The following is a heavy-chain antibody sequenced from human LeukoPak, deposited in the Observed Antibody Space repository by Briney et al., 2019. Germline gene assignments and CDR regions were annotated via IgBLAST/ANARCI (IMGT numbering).Heavy chain of an antibody. J-gene: IGHJ5*02. CDR2: IYYSGST. CDR1: GGSISSYY. CDR3: ARVVRGGAVYWFDP. Sequence: SETLSLTCTVSGGSISSYYWSWIRQPPGKGLEWIGYIYYSGSTNYNPSLKSRVTISVDTSKNQFSLKLSSATAADTAVYYCARVVRGGAVYWFDPWGQGTLVTVSS. V-gene: IGHV4-59*01. D-gene: IGHD3-16*01.